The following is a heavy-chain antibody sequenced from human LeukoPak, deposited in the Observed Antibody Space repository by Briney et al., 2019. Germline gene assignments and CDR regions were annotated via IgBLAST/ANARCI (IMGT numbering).Heavy chain of an antibody. Sequence: GGSLRLSCAASGFTFSSYAMSWVRQAPGKGLEWVSAISGSGGSTYYADSVKGRFTISRDNSKNTLYLQMNSLRAEDTAVYYCAKNRAVAGKEESDYGGQGPLVPVSS. V-gene: IGHV3-23*01. CDR1: GFTFSSYA. CDR3: AKNRAVAGKEESDY. CDR2: ISGSGGST. J-gene: IGHJ4*02. D-gene: IGHD6-19*01.